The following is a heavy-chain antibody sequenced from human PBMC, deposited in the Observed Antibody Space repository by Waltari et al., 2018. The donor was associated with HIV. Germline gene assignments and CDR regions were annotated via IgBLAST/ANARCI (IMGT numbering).Heavy chain of an antibody. Sequence: EMQLVESGGGLVQPGESLRLSCAASGFSVSTKYMSWVRQAPGTRLEWVSLIYSGGSTFYAHSVNRRFTISRDNSKNNLYLQMDSLRVEDTAVYYCATTPDYDYGDFWGYWGQGTLVTVSS. CDR1: GFSVSTKY. V-gene: IGHV3-66*01. CDR2: IYSGGST. J-gene: IGHJ4*02. CDR3: ATTPDYDYGDFWGY. D-gene: IGHD3-16*01.